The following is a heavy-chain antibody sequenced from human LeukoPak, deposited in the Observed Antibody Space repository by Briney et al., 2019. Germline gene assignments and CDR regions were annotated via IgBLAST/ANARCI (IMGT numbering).Heavy chain of an antibody. V-gene: IGHV3-23*01. CDR3: AKGISMGRYYFDY. J-gene: IGHJ4*02. CDR2: ISGSGGST. D-gene: IGHD2/OR15-2a*01. Sequence: PGGSLRLSCAASGFTFSSYAMSWVRQAPGKGLEWVSAISGSGGSTYYADSVKGRFTISRDNSKNTLYLQMNSLRAEDTAGYYCAKGISMGRYYFDYWGQGTLVTVSS. CDR1: GFTFSSYA.